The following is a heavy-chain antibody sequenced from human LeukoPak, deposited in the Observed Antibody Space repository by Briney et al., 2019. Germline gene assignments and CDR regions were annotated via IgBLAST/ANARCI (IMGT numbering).Heavy chain of an antibody. Sequence: ASVKVSCKASGYTFTSYDTNWVRQATGQGLEWMGWMNPNSGNTGYAQKFQGRVTMTRNTSISTAYMELSSLRSEDTAVYYCARGEATGGVVLWWFPKHVHKRYYFDYWGQGTLVTVSS. D-gene: IGHD2-21*01. CDR2: MNPNSGNT. CDR3: ARGEATGGVVLWWFPKHVHKRYYFDY. CDR1: GYTFTSYD. V-gene: IGHV1-8*01. J-gene: IGHJ4*02.